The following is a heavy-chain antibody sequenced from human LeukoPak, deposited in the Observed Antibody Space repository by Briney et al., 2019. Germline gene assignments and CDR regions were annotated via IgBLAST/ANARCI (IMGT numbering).Heavy chain of an antibody. Sequence: GGSLRLSCAASGFTFDDYAMHWVRQAPGKGLEWVAFIRYDGSNKYYADSVKGRFTISRDNSKNTLYLQMNSLRAEDTAVYYCAKDVSRLQSAPYYFDYWGQGTLVTVSS. CDR2: IRYDGSNK. CDR1: GFTFDDYA. D-gene: IGHD4-11*01. V-gene: IGHV3-30*02. CDR3: AKDVSRLQSAPYYFDY. J-gene: IGHJ4*02.